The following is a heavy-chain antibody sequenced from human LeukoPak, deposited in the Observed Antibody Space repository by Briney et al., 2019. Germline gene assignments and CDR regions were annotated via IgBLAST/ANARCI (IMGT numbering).Heavy chain of an antibody. D-gene: IGHD2-15*01. J-gene: IGHJ5*02. V-gene: IGHV6-1*01. CDR1: GDSVSSNSAA. CDR2: TYYRSKWYN. Sequence: SQTLSLTCAISGDSVSSNSAAWNWIRQSPSRGLEWLGSTYYRSKWYNDYAVSVKSRMTINPDTSKNQFSLQLNSVTPEDTAVYYCARESWDIEGYNWFDPWGQGTLVTVSS. CDR3: ARESWDIEGYNWFDP.